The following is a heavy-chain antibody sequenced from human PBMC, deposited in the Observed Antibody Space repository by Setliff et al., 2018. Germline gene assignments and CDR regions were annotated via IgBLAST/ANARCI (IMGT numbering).Heavy chain of an antibody. D-gene: IGHD3-16*01. CDR1: GFTFSSYE. CDR2: IKQDGSEK. CDR3: ARDGGEY. Sequence: GSLRLSCAASGFTFSSYEMNWVRQAPGKGLEWVANIKQDGSEKYYVDSVKGRFTISRDNAKNSLYLQMNSLRAEGTAVYYCARDGGEYWGQGTLVTVSS. J-gene: IGHJ4*02. V-gene: IGHV3-7*01.